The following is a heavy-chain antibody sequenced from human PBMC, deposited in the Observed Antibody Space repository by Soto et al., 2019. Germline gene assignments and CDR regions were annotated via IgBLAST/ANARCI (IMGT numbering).Heavy chain of an antibody. J-gene: IGHJ3*02. V-gene: IGHV1-18*01. CDR3: ARRWDCSVGSCDAEVWAFDI. CDR1: GYTFTSYG. CDR2: ISAYNGNT. Sequence: ASVKVSCKASGYTFTSYGISWVRQAPGQGLEGMGWISAYNGNTNYAQKLQGRVTMTTDTSTSPASMELRSLRSDDTAVYYCARRWDCSVGSCDAEVWAFDIWGQGTMVTVSS. D-gene: IGHD2-15*01.